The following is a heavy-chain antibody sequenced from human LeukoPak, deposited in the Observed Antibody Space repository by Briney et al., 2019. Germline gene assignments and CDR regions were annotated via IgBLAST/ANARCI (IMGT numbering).Heavy chain of an antibody. CDR2: ISYDGSKR. J-gene: IGHJ4*02. V-gene: IGHV3-30-3*01. D-gene: IGHD3-22*01. Sequence: GGSLRLSCAASGFTFSTYAVHWVRQAPGKGLEWVAVISYDGSKRYYADSVKGRFTTSRDNSKNAFLQMNSLRAEDTAVYYCARDYDTTGSYFDFLDYWGQGTLVTVSS. CDR3: ARDYDTTGSYFDFLDY. CDR1: GFTFSTYA.